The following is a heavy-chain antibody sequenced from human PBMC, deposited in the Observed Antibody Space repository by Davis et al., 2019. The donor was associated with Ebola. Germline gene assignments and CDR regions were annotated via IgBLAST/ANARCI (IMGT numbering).Heavy chain of an antibody. J-gene: IGHJ6*02. CDR1: GYTFTSYG. V-gene: IGHV1-18*04. D-gene: IGHD6-13*01. Sequence: AASVKVSCKASGYTFTSYGISWVRQAPGQGLEWMGWISAYNGNTNYAQKLQGRVTITADKSTSTAYMELSSLRSEDTAVYYCARDRYSSSLYYYYGMDVWGQGTTVTVSS. CDR2: ISAYNGNT. CDR3: ARDRYSSSLYYYYGMDV.